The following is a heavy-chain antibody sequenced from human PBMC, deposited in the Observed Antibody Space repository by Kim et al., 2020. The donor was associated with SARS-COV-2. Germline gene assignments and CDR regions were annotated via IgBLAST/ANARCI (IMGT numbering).Heavy chain of an antibody. CDR2: IIIGSGKT. J-gene: IGHJ5*02. V-gene: IGHV1-58*01. D-gene: IGHD3-16*02. Sequence: SVKVSCKASGFNFVTSAVQWVRQTRGQGLEWIGWIIIGSGKTYYAQELQGRLTITRDMSTSTAYMELSSLRSEDTAVYYCAAEVPQGVIRFDPWGQGTLVTVSS. CDR3: AAEVPQGVIRFDP. CDR1: GFNFVTSA.